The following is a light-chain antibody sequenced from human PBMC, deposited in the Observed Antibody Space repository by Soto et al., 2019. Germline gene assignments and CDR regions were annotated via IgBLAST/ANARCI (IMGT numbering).Light chain of an antibody. CDR2: DAS. CDR1: QDIAGY. Sequence: DIQVTQAPSSVSASVGDRFTITCRASQDIAGYLAWYQQKPGKAPKLLIYDASSLESGVPSRFSGSGSGTEFTLTISGLQPDDFATYYCQQYNSYSTFGQGTKVDIK. J-gene: IGKJ1*01. V-gene: IGKV1-5*01. CDR3: QQYNSYST.